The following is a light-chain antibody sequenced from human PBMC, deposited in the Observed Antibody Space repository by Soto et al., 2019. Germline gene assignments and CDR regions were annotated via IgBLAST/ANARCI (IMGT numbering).Light chain of an antibody. J-gene: IGLJ1*01. CDR2: EVT. CDR1: SSDIGNYNA. Sequence: QSALTQPASVSGSPGQSITIPCTGTSSDIGNYNAVSWYQQHPGKAPKLIIYEVTNRPSGVSDRCSGSKSGNTASLTISGLQAEDEADYYCGSWTTYRQYVFATGTKATV. V-gene: IGLV2-14*01. CDR3: GSWTTYRQYV.